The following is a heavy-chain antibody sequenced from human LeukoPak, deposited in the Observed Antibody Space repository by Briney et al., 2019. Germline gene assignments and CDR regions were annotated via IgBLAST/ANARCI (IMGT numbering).Heavy chain of an antibody. J-gene: IGHJ4*02. CDR2: IYYSGST. CDR3: ARVSALGYYYGSGSSEH. V-gene: IGHV4-31*03. CDR1: GGSISSGGYY. Sequence: SQTLSLTCTVSGGSISSGGYYWSWIRQHPGKGLEWIGYIYYSGSTYYNPSLKSRVTISVDTSKNQFSLKLSSVTAADTAVCYCARVSALGYYYGSGSSEHWGQGTLVTVSS. D-gene: IGHD3-10*01.